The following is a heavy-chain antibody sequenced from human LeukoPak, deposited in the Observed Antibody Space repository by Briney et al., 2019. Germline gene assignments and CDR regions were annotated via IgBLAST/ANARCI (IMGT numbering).Heavy chain of an antibody. V-gene: IGHV5-51*01. CDR3: ARGECSSASCHVGAFDI. CDR2: IYPGDSDT. CDR1: GYSFTSYW. D-gene: IGHD2-2*01. J-gene: IGHJ3*02. Sequence: GESLKISCKGSGYSFTSYWIGWVRQMPGKGLEWMGIIYPGDSDTRYSPSFQGQVTISADKSISTAYLQWSSLKASDTAMYYCARGECSSASCHVGAFDIWGQGTMVTVSS.